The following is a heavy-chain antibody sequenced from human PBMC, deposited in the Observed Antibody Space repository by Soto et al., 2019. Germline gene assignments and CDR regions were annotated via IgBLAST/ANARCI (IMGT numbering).Heavy chain of an antibody. CDR2: ISAYNGNT. D-gene: IGHD1-26*01. Sequence: ASVKVSCKASGYTFTSYAMHWVRQAPGQGLEWMGWISAYNGNTNYAQKLQGRVTMTTDTSTSTAYMELRSLRSDDTAVYYCARVWVGTTFAYYYGMDVWGQGTTVTVSS. CDR1: GYTFTSYA. V-gene: IGHV1-18*01. J-gene: IGHJ6*02. CDR3: ARVWVGTTFAYYYGMDV.